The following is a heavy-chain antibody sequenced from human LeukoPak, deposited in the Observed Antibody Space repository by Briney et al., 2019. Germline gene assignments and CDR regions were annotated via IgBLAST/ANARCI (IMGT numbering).Heavy chain of an antibody. D-gene: IGHD6-13*01. V-gene: IGHV4-38-2*02. CDR3: ARDPSSSYSSSWANWFDP. CDR1: GYSISSGYY. Sequence: SETLSLTCTVSGYSISSGYYWGWIRQPPGKGLEWIGSIYHSGSTYYNPSLKSRVTISVDKSKNQFSLKLSSVTAADTAVYYCARDPSSSYSSSWANWFDPWGQGTLVTVSS. CDR2: IYHSGST. J-gene: IGHJ5*02.